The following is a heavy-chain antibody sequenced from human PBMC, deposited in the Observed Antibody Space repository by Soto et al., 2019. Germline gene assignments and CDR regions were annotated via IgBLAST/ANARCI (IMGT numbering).Heavy chain of an antibody. D-gene: IGHD3-10*01. CDR3: AKDRAGGSGSYSFDY. V-gene: IGHV3-23*01. Sequence: EVQLLESGGDFVQPGGSLKLSCAASGFTFTGYAMTWVRRAPGKGLQWVSRISGSGVTTTYADSVKGRFTISRDNSKSTLYLQMSSLRAEDTAIYYCAKDRAGGSGSYSFDYWGQGTLVTVSS. CDR1: GFTFTGYA. CDR2: ISGSGVTT. J-gene: IGHJ4*02.